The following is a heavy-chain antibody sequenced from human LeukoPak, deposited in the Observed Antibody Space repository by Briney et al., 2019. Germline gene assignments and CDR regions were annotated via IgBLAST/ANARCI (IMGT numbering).Heavy chain of an antibody. D-gene: IGHD5-18*01. J-gene: IGHJ6*03. CDR2: IYTSGST. Sequence: SETLSLTCTVSGGSISSYYWSWIRQPPGKGLEWIGYIYTSGSTNYNPSLKSRVTISVDTSKNQYSLKLSSVTAADTAVYYCARPRRTVYSYGCVYYYYYMDVWGKGTTVTVSS. V-gene: IGHV4-4*09. CDR3: ARPRRTVYSYGCVYYYYYMDV. CDR1: GGSISSYY.